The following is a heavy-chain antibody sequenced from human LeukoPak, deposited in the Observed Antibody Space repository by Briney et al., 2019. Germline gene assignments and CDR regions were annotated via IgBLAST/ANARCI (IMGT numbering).Heavy chain of an antibody. D-gene: IGHD4-17*01. CDR2: INQDGSEK. CDR1: GFTFSTYW. Sequence: GGSLRLSCAASGFTFSTYWMSCVRQAPGKGLEWVANINQDGSEKYYVDSVKGRFTISRDNAKNSLYLHMNSLRTEDTAVYYCARALTTVTDYWGQGTLVTVSS. V-gene: IGHV3-7*04. J-gene: IGHJ4*02. CDR3: ARALTTVTDY.